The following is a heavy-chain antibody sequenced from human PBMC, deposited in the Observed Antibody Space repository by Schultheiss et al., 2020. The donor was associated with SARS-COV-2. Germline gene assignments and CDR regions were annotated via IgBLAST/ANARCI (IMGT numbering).Heavy chain of an antibody. CDR2: INHSGST. CDR1: GGSFSGYY. V-gene: IGHV4-34*01. CDR3: ARDHRSGSYSDSYYFDF. J-gene: IGHJ4*02. Sequence: SETLSLTCAVYGGSFSGYYWSWIRQPPGKGLEWIGEINHSGSTNYNPSLKSRVTISVDTSKNQFSLKLSSVTAADTAVYYCARDHRSGSYSDSYYFDFWGQGTLVTVSS. D-gene: IGHD1-26*01.